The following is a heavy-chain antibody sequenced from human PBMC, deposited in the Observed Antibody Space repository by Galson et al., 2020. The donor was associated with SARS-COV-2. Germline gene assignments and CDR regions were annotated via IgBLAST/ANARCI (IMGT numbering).Heavy chain of an antibody. D-gene: IGHD3-16*01. CDR3: ARRYVSGLSPYWYLDL. CDR1: GGSNTTGSYS. Sequence: SETLSITCSVSGGSNTTGSYSWTWIRQSPAKGLEWIGHVYQSGATHYKPSLKSRLTISMDRSKNQLSLKLTSVTAADTAVYYCARRYVSGLSPYWYLDLWGRGTLVTVSS. V-gene: IGHV4-30-2*06. CDR2: VYQSGAT. J-gene: IGHJ2*01.